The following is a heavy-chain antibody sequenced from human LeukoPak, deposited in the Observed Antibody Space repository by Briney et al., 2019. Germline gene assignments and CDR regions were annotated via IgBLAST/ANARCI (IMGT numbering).Heavy chain of an antibody. Sequence: GGSLRLSCAASGFTFSSYGIHWVRQAPGKGLEWVAVISYDGSNKYYADSVKGRFTISRDNSKNTLYLQMNSLRAEDTAVYYCAKSPIEYCSSTSCWNWGQGTLVTVSS. CDR3: AKSPIEYCSSTSCWN. CDR2: ISYDGSNK. V-gene: IGHV3-30*18. D-gene: IGHD2-2*01. CDR1: GFTFSSYG. J-gene: IGHJ4*02.